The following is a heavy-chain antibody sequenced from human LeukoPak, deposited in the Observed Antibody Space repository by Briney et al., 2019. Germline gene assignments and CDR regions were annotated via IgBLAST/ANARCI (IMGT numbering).Heavy chain of an antibody. CDR1: GFTFSRYW. CDR3: ARVGSGSGSYYGPPPYYYYGMDV. J-gene: IGHJ6*02. CDR2: IKQDGSEK. V-gene: IGHV3-7*01. D-gene: IGHD3-10*01. Sequence: GGSLRLSCAASGFTFSRYWMHWVRQAPGKGLKWVANIKQDGSEKYYVDSVKGRFTISRDNAKNSLYLQMNSLRAEDTAVYYCARVGSGSGSYYGPPPYYYYGMDVWGQGTTVTVSS.